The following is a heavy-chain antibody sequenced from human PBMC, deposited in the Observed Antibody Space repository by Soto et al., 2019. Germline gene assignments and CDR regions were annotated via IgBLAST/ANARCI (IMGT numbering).Heavy chain of an antibody. CDR3: ARGVPGWFGDERYCFDY. D-gene: IGHD3-10*01. V-gene: IGHV1-18*01. CDR2: ISAYNGNT. CDR1: GYTFTSYG. J-gene: IGHJ4*02. Sequence: ASVKVSCKASGYTFTSYGISWVRQAPGQGLEWMGWISAYNGNTNYAQKLQGRVTMTTDTSTSTAYMELRSLRSDDTAVYDCARGVPGWFGDERYCFDYWGQGTLVTVSS.